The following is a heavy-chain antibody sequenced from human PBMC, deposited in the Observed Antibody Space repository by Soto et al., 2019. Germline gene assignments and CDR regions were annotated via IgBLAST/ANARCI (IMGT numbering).Heavy chain of an antibody. CDR2: IYHSGST. J-gene: IGHJ5*02. D-gene: IGHD2-15*01. Sequence: SETLSLTCAVSGYSISSGYYWGWIRQPPGKGLEWIGSIYHSGSTYYNPSLKSRVTISVDTSKNQFSLKLSSVTAADTAVYYCARTLPSRYCSGGSCYADPWGQGTLVTVSS. V-gene: IGHV4-38-2*01. CDR3: ARTLPSRYCSGGSCYADP. CDR1: GYSISSGYY.